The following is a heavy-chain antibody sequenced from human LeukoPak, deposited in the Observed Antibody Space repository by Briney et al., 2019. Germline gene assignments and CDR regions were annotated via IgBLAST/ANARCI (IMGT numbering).Heavy chain of an antibody. J-gene: IGHJ6*03. V-gene: IGHV1-69*05. CDR2: IIPIFGTA. CDR3: STAYRERSNTSFGALKRVYYYMDV. D-gene: IGHD3-3*01. CDR1: AGTFSSYA. Sequence: SVTVSCKASAGTFSSYAIRWVRHPPGQGLEWMGGIIPIFGTANYTQYFEGRVTITTNQSTSTAYMELSRLRSEDTAVYYCSTAYRERSNTSFGALKRVYYYMDVWGKGTTVTVSS.